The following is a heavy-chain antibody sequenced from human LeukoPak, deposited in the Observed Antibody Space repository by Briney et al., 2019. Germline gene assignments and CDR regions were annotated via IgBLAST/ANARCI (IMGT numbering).Heavy chain of an antibody. CDR3: ARDAYYYYDSSGYYHIDY. J-gene: IGHJ4*02. D-gene: IGHD3-22*01. Sequence: PGGSLRLSCAASGFTFSSYSMNWVRQAPGKGLEWGSSISSSSSYIYYADSVKGRFTISRDNAKNSLYLQMNSLRAEDTAVYYCARDAYYYYDSSGYYHIDYWGQGTLVTVSS. CDR2: ISSSSSYI. V-gene: IGHV3-21*01. CDR1: GFTFSSYS.